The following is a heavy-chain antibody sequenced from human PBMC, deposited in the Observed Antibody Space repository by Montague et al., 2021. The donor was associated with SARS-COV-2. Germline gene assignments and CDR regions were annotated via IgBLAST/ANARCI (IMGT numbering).Heavy chain of an antibody. D-gene: IGHD7-27*01. J-gene: IGHJ5*02. V-gene: IGHV3-23*03. CDR2: IYSGGSST. CDR1: GFTFSSYA. CDR3: AKDGEFDP. Sequence: SLRLSCAASGFTFSSYAMGWVRQAPGKGLEWVSVIYSGGSSTYCADSVKGRFTISRDNSKNTLYLQMNSLRAEDTAVYYCAKDGEFDPWGQGTLVTVSS.